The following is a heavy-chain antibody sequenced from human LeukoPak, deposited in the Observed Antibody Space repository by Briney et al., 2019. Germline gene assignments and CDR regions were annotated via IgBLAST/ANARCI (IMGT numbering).Heavy chain of an antibody. J-gene: IGHJ4*02. D-gene: IGHD5-12*01. Sequence: SQTLSLTCAVSGDSVSSNSAAWHWIRQSPSRGLEWLGRTYYKSKWYNDYALSVKSRITINPDTSENQFSLHLNSVTPEDTAVYYCARERSGYDSDYYDRSFDYWGQGTLVTVSS. V-gene: IGHV6-1*01. CDR2: TYYKSKWYN. CDR1: GDSVSSNSAA. CDR3: ARERSGYDSDYYDRSFDY.